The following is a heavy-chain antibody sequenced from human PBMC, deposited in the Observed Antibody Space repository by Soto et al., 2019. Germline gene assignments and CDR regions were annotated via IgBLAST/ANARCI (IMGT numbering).Heavy chain of an antibody. D-gene: IGHD3-10*01. CDR2: TYYRSKWYN. CDR3: ARDYMVRGVIISYYYYGMDV. J-gene: IGHJ6*02. V-gene: IGHV6-1*01. Sequence: SQTLSLTCAISGDSVSSNSAAWNWIRQSPSRGLEWLGRTYYRSKWYNDYAVSVKSRITINPDTSKNQFSLQLNSVTPEDTAVYYCARDYMVRGVIISYYYYGMDVWGQGTTVTVSS. CDR1: GDSVSSNSAA.